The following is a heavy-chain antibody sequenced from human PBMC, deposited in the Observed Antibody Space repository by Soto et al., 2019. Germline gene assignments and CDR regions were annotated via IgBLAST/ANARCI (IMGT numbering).Heavy chain of an antibody. CDR2: ISGSGGST. V-gene: IGHV3-23*01. Sequence: GESLKISCAASGFTFSSYAMSWVRQAPGKGLEWVSAISGSGGSTYYADSVKGRFTISRDNSKNTLYLQMNSLRAEDTAVYYCAKGYCSSTSCVGWFDPWGQGTLVTVSS. D-gene: IGHD2-2*01. CDR1: GFTFSSYA. J-gene: IGHJ5*02. CDR3: AKGYCSSTSCVGWFDP.